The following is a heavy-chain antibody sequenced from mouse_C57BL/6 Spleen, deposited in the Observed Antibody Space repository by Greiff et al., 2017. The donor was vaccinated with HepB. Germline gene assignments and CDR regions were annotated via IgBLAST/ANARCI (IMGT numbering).Heavy chain of an antibody. J-gene: IGHJ2*01. CDR1: GFNIKDYY. CDR2: IDPEDGET. V-gene: IGHV14-2*01. D-gene: IGHD1-1*01. Sequence: DVKLVESGAELVKPGASVKLSCTASGFNIKDYYMHWVKQRTEQGLEWIGRIDPEDGETKYAPKFQGKATITADTSSNTAYLQLSSLTSEDTAVYYCASITTVSYYFDYWGQGTTLTVSS. CDR3: ASITTVSYYFDY.